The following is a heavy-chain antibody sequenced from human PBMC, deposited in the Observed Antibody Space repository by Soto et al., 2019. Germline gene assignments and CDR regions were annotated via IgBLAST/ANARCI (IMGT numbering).Heavy chain of an antibody. CDR3: ARDADSSGIGCDY. CDR2: IWYDGSNK. V-gene: IGHV3-33*01. Sequence: QVQLVESGGGVVQPGRSLRLSCAASGFTYSSYGMHWVRQAPGKGLEWVAVIWYDGSNKYYVDSVKGRFTISRDNSKNTLYLQMNSLRAEDTAVYYCARDADSSGIGCDYWGQGTLVTVSS. J-gene: IGHJ4*02. CDR1: GFTYSSYG. D-gene: IGHD3-22*01.